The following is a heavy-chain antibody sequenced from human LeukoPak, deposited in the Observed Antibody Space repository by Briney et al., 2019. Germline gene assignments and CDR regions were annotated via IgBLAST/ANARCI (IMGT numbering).Heavy chain of an antibody. Sequence: PGGSLRLSCAASGFTFSSYAMSWVRQAPGKGLEWVSAISGSGGSTYYADSVKGRFTISRDNSKNTLYLQMNSLRAEDTAVFYCAKDPYSGYGSPLGYFQHWGQGTLVTVSS. J-gene: IGHJ1*01. CDR1: GFTFSSYA. D-gene: IGHD5-12*01. CDR2: ISGSGGST. V-gene: IGHV3-23*01. CDR3: AKDPYSGYGSPLGYFQH.